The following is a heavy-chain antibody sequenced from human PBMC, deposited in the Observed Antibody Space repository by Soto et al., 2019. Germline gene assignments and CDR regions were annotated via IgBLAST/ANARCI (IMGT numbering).Heavy chain of an antibody. J-gene: IGHJ4*02. CDR3: AKDTSPPVIAAADYFDY. D-gene: IGHD6-13*01. V-gene: IGHV3-30*18. CDR2: ISYDGSNK. CDR1: GFTFSSYG. Sequence: GGSLRLSCAASGFTFSSYGMHWVLQAPGKGLEWVAVISYDGSNKYYADSVKGRFTISRDNSKNTLYLQMNSLRAEDTAVYYCAKDTSPPVIAAADYFDYWGQGTLVTVSS.